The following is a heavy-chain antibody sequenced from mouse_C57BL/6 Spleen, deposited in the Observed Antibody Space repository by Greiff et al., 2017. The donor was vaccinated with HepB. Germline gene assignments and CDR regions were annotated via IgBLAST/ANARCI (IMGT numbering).Heavy chain of an antibody. CDR3: AKVDGYYAVFDY. D-gene: IGHD2-3*01. J-gene: IGHJ3*01. V-gene: IGHV1-82*01. Sequence: QVQLQESGPELVKPGASVKISCKASGYAFSSSWMNWVKQRPGKGLEWIGRIYPGDGDTNYNGKFKGKATLTADKSSSTAYMQLSSLTSEDSAVYFCAKVDGYYAVFDYWGQGTLVTVSA. CDR2: IYPGDGDT. CDR1: GYAFSSSW.